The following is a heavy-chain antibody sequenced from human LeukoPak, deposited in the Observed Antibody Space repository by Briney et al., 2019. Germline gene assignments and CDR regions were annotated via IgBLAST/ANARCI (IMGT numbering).Heavy chain of an antibody. CDR1: GYTFTGYY. D-gene: IGHD6-6*01. J-gene: IGHJ4*02. CDR3: ARDDIAARRMGY. V-gene: IGHV1-2*02. CDR2: INPNSGGT. Sequence: ASVKVSCEASGYTFTGYYMHWVRQAPGQGLEWMGWINPNSGGTNYAQKFQGRVTLTRDTSISTAYMELSRLKSDDTAVYYCARDDIAARRMGYWGQGTLVTVSS.